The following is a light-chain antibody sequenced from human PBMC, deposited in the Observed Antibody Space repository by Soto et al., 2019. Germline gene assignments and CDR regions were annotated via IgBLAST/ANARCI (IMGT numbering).Light chain of an antibody. Sequence: SGRTQPASVSGSPGQSITISCTGTSSDVGGYNYVSWYQQHPGKAPKLMIYEVSNRPSGVSSRFSGSKSGNTASLTISGLQAEDEADYYCSSYTSSSTLAVFGGGTKVTVL. V-gene: IGLV2-14*01. CDR3: SSYTSSSTLAV. J-gene: IGLJ2*01. CDR2: EVS. CDR1: SSDVGGYNY.